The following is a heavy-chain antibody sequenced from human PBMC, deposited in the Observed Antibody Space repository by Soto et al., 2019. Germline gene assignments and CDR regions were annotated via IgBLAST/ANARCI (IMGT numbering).Heavy chain of an antibody. J-gene: IGHJ4*02. CDR2: IWYDGSVR. CDR1: GFSFSDYG. CDR3: ARGGKWELLLRL. V-gene: IGHV3-33*01. D-gene: IGHD1-26*01. Sequence: QVQLVESGGGAVRPGTSLRLSCEGSGFSFSDYGMNWVRQAPGKGLEWVAVIWYDGSVRRYADSVKGRFTISRDISKNTLYLQMNSLRVEDTAVYFCARGGKWELLLRLWGQGTLVTVSS.